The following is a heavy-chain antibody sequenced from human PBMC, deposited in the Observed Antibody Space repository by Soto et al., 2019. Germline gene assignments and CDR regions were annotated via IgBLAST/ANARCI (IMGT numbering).Heavy chain of an antibody. J-gene: IGHJ4*02. CDR1: GFTFSSYA. V-gene: IGHV3-23*01. Sequence: PVGSLRLSCAASGFTFSSYAMSWVRQAPGKGLEWVSGIGASGAGTYYADSVKGRSTISRDNSKNTLHLQMNSLRAEDTAVYYCALRKTGSYFDYWGQGTLVTVSS. CDR3: ALRKTGSYFDY. CDR2: IGASGAGT. D-gene: IGHD1-26*01.